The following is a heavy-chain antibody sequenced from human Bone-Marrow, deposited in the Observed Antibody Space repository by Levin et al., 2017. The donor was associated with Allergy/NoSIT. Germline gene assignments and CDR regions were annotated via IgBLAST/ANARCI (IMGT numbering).Heavy chain of an antibody. CDR1: GFIFSDYY. CDR2: ISKDAYTI. J-gene: IGHJ4*02. D-gene: IGHD3-10*01. V-gene: IGHV3-11*01. Sequence: KPGGSLRLSCEASGFIFSDYYMSWVRQAPGKGLEWISYISKDAYTIYYADSVRGRFTISRDNTKNSLFLQMNSLTAEDTAVYFCVRDGGLIDYWGQGTLVAVSS. CDR3: VRDGGLIDY.